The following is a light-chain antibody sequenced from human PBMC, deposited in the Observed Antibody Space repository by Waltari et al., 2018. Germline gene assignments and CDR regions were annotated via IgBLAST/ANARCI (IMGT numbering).Light chain of an antibody. J-gene: IGLJ2*01. Sequence: QSVLTQPPSASGTPGPRVTISCSGGSSNIGSNGVTWYQPFPGTAPKLLIDTTIRRPSGVPDRFSGSKSGTSASLAIIGLQSEDEADYYCAAWDHSLNGPVFGGGTKLTVL. V-gene: IGLV1-44*01. CDR2: TTI. CDR1: SSNIGSNG. CDR3: AAWDHSLNGPV.